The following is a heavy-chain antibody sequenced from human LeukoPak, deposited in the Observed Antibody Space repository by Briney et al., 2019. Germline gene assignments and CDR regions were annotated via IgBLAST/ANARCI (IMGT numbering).Heavy chain of an antibody. V-gene: IGHV3-23*01. CDR1: GFTFGSYA. CDR3: AKGDIVVVPAAIFYYYYGMDV. J-gene: IGHJ6*02. CDR2: IRGSGGST. Sequence: PGRSLRLSCAASGFTFGSYAVSWVRHARGRGLEWVSAIRGSGGSTYYADSVKGRFTISRDNSKNTLYLQMNSLRAEDTAVYYCAKGDIVVVPAAIFYYYYGMDVWGQGTTVTVSS. D-gene: IGHD2-2*01.